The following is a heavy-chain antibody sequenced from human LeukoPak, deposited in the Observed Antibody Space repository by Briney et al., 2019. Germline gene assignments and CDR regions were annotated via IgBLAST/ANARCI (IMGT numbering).Heavy chain of an antibody. CDR3: ARDQAHTGLLDY. CDR2: IYYSGST. Sequence: PSETLSLTCTVSGGSIRSSYYYWSWIRQPPGKGLEWIGYIYYSGSTNYNPSLKSRVTISVDTSKNQFSLKLSSVTAADTAVYYCARDQAHTGLLDYWGQGTLVTVSS. CDR1: GGSIRSSYYY. D-gene: IGHD1-1*01. V-gene: IGHV4-61*01. J-gene: IGHJ4*02.